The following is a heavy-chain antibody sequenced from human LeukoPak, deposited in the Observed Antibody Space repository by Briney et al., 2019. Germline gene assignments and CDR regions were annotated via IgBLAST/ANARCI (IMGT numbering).Heavy chain of an antibody. J-gene: IGHJ4*02. CDR3: ARAGIAVAGMASY. V-gene: IGHV1-2*02. Sequence: GASVKVSCKASGCTFTGYYMHWVRQAPGQGLEWMGWINPNSGGTNYAQKFQGRVTMTRDTSISTAYMELSRLRSDDTAVYYCARAGIAVAGMASYWGQGTLVTVSS. D-gene: IGHD6-19*01. CDR2: INPNSGGT. CDR1: GCTFTGYY.